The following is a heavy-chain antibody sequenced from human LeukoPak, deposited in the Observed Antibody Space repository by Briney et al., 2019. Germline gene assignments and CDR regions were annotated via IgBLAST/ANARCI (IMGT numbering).Heavy chain of an antibody. J-gene: IGHJ4*02. Sequence: GSLRLSCATSGFTFSANAMSWVRQAPGKGLEWVSVISGSGGTIYYADSVKGRFTISRDNSKNTLYLQMDGLRAEDTAVYYCARGGVSSSWYDPIDYWGQGTLVTVSS. CDR3: ARGGVSSSWYDPIDY. D-gene: IGHD6-13*01. CDR1: GFTFSANA. V-gene: IGHV3-23*01. CDR2: ISGSGGTI.